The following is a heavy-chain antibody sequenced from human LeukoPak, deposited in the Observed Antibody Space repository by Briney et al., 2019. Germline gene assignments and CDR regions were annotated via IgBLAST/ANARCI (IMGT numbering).Heavy chain of an antibody. V-gene: IGHV3-9*01. J-gene: IGHJ4*02. CDR3: ARGPH. Sequence: GGSLRLSCAASGFTFDDYAMHWVRQAPGKGLEWVSGISWNSGSIGYADSVKGRFTISRDNAKNSVYLQMNSLRTEDTAVYYCARGPHWGQGTLVTVSS. CDR2: ISWNSGSI. CDR1: GFTFDDYA.